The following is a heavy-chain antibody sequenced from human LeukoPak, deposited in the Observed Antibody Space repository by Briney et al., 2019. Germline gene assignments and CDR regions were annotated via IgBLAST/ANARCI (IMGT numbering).Heavy chain of an antibody. CDR2: IYSGDSDT. CDR1: GYSFTSYW. V-gene: IGHV5-51*01. Sequence: EALKISWRGSGYSFTSYWIGWVRQMPGKGLEWMGIIYSGDSDTRYSPSFQGQVTISADKSISTAYLQWSSLKASDTAMYYCTKSDCSGSGSYYPLDYWGQGTLVTVSS. J-gene: IGHJ4*02. CDR3: TKSDCSGSGSYYPLDY. D-gene: IGHD3-10*01.